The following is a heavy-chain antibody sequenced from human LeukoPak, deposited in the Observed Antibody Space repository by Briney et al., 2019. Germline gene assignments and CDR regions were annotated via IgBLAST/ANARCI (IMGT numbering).Heavy chain of an antibody. Sequence: GRSLRLSCAASGFTFSSYGMHWVRQAPGKGLEWVAVISYDGSNKYYADSVKGQFTISRDNSKNTLYLQMNSLRAEDTAVYYCAKDLVGRGSYSDRGMDVWGKGTTVTVSS. CDR1: GFTFSSYG. CDR2: ISYDGSNK. V-gene: IGHV3-30*18. CDR3: AKDLVGRGSYSDRGMDV. D-gene: IGHD3-10*01. J-gene: IGHJ6*04.